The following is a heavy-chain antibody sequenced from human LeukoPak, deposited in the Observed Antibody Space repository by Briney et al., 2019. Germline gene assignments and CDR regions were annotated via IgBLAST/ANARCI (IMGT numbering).Heavy chain of an antibody. Sequence: PSETLSLTCVVYGGSFSGYYWSWIRQPPGKGLEWIGEINHSGSTNYNPSLKSRVTISVDTSKNQFSLKLSSVTAADTAVYYCARGRRVWLAPEMDVWGQGTTVTVSS. V-gene: IGHV4-34*01. J-gene: IGHJ6*02. D-gene: IGHD6-19*01. CDR1: GGSFSGYY. CDR3: ARGRRVWLAPEMDV. CDR2: INHSGST.